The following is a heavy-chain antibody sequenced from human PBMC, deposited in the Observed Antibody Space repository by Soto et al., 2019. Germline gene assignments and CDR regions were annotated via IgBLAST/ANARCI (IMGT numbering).Heavy chain of an antibody. J-gene: IGHJ5*02. CDR2: MNPGSGDT. CDR3: ARMETFGSLNWFDP. D-gene: IGHD3-16*01. Sequence: ASVKVSCKGSGHSFTNNDVSWVRQATGQGLEWMGWMNPGSGDTGYAQKFQGRVTMTRDISIATAYMELNNLRSDDTAIYYCARMETFGSLNWFDPWGQGTLVTVSS. V-gene: IGHV1-8*01. CDR1: GHSFTNND.